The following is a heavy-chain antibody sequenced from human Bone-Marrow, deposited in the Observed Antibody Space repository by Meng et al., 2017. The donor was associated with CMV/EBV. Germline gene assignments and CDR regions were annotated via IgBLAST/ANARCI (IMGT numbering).Heavy chain of an antibody. V-gene: IGHV3-7*01. CDR3: APSWV. CDR1: GFTFSNAW. Sequence: GGSLRLSCAASGFTFSNAWMSWVRQAPGKGLEWVANIKQDGSEKYYVDSVKGRFTISRDNAKSSLYLQWNSLRAEDTAVYYCAPSWVWGQGTVVTVSS. CDR2: IKQDGSEK. J-gene: IGHJ1*01. D-gene: IGHD1-26*01.